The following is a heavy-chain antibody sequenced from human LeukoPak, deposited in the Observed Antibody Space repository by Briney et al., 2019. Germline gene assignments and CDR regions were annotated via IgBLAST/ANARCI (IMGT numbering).Heavy chain of an antibody. J-gene: IGHJ6*03. D-gene: IGHD5-18*01. CDR1: GYTFTGYY. Sequence: ASVKVSCKASGYTFTGYYMHWVRQAPGQGLEWMGWINPNSGGTNYAQKLQGRVTMTTDTSTSTAYMELRSLRSDDTAVYYCARPYSYGPHYYYYMDVWGKGTTVTVSS. CDR3: ARPYSYGPHYYYYMDV. V-gene: IGHV1-2*02. CDR2: INPNSGGT.